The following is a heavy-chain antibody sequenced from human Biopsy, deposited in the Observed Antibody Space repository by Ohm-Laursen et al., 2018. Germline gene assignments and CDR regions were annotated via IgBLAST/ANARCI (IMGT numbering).Heavy chain of an antibody. D-gene: IGHD3-3*01. CDR3: ARTPRDSFWSGSYKRGLWFDP. Sequence: SETLSLTCSVSGGSIISYYWTWIRQPPGKGLEWIGHVYNGGITNYNPSLKSRVTISKDTSKNQFSLQVNSVTAADTAVYYCARTPRDSFWSGSYKRGLWFDPWDQGTLVIVSS. CDR1: GGSIISYY. J-gene: IGHJ5*02. V-gene: IGHV4-59*01. CDR2: VYNGGIT.